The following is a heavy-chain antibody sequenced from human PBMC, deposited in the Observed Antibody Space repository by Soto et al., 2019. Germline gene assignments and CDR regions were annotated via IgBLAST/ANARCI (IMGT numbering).Heavy chain of an antibody. J-gene: IGHJ4*02. CDR2: ITPTLGIP. CDR1: GGTFISNR. Sequence: QMLLVQSGAEVRKPGSSVRVSCKASGGTFISNRFSWVRRDPGQGLEWLGGITPTLGIPFYVQKFQGRVTVTAGDPTSTVDMELRLLRSEDAAVDYCAADGSGGTYVGVQYSEFWGQGTRVTVSS. V-gene: IGHV1-69*01. D-gene: IGHD2-15*01. CDR3: AADGSGGTYVGVQYSEF.